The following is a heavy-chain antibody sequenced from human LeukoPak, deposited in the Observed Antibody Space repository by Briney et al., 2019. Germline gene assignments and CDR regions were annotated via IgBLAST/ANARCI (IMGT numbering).Heavy chain of an antibody. CDR1: GGTFSSYA. J-gene: IGHJ4*02. V-gene: IGHV1-69*13. D-gene: IGHD2-2*01. Sequence: SVKVSCKASGGTFSSYAIGWVRQAPGQGLEWMGGIIPIFGTANYAQKFQGRVTITADESTSTAYMELSSLRSEDTAVYYCASEGVVVPAAMSPLGYWGQGTLVTVSS. CDR2: IIPIFGTA. CDR3: ASEGVVVPAAMSPLGY.